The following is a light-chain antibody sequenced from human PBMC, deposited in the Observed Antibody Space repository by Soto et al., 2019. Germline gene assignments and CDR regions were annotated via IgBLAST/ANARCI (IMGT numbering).Light chain of an antibody. CDR2: EVS. J-gene: IGLJ2*01. Sequence: QSALTQPASVSGSPGHSITISCTGTSSDVGGYKYVSWYQQHPGKAPKLMIFEVSSRPSGVSDRFSGSKSGNTAFLTISGLQAEDEADYYCSSYATGGSSLFVGGTKLTVL. CDR1: SSDVGGYKY. CDR3: SSYATGGSSL. V-gene: IGLV2-14*01.